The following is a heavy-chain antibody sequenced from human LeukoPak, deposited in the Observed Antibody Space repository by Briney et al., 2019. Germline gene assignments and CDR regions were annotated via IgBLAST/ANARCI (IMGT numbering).Heavy chain of an antibody. Sequence: ASVKVSCKASGGTFSSYAISWVRQAPGQGLEWMGGIIPIFGTANYAQKFQGRVTITADESTSTAYMELSSLRSEDTAVYCCAGGGGYYDSSGYYFIHFDYWGQGTLVTVSS. CDR1: GGTFSSYA. CDR2: IIPIFGTA. CDR3: AGGGGYYDSSGYYFIHFDY. D-gene: IGHD3-22*01. J-gene: IGHJ4*02. V-gene: IGHV1-69*13.